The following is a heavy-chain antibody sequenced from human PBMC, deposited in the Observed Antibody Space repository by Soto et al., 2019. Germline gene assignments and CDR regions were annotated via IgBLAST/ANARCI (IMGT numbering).Heavy chain of an antibody. CDR3: ARHRDDYIWGSYRSYYMDV. CDR1: GGCISSSSYY. CDR2: IYYSGSA. V-gene: IGHV4-39*01. Sequence: PSETLSLTCTVSGGCISSSSYYWGWIRQPPGKGLEWIGSIYYSGSAYYNPSLKSRVTISVDTSKNQFSLKLSSVTAADTAVYYCARHRDDYIWGSYRSYYMDVWGKGTTVTVSS. D-gene: IGHD3-16*02. J-gene: IGHJ6*03.